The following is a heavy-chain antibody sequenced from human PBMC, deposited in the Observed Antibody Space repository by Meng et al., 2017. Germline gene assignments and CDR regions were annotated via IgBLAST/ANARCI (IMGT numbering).Heavy chain of an antibody. CDR1: GGSVSSGSYY. J-gene: IGHJ4*02. CDR2: IYYSGST. V-gene: IGHV4-61*01. D-gene: IGHD3-10*01. Sequence: QVQLQESGPGLVRPSETLSLTCTVSGGSVSSGSYYWSWIRQPTGKGLEWIGYIYYSGSTNYNPSLKSRVTISVDTSKNQFSLKLSSVTAADTAVYYCVRAPGYYGSGAVDYWGQGTLVTVSS. CDR3: VRAPGYYGSGAVDY.